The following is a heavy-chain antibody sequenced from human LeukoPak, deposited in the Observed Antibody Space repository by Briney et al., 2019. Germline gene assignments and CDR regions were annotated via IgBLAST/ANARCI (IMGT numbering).Heavy chain of an antibody. CDR2: IYYSGST. CDR3: AEGYCSGGSCPNWFDP. V-gene: IGHV4-59*01. Sequence: PSETLSLTCTVSGGSIRSNYWSWIRQPPGKGLEWIGYIYYSGSTNYNPSLKSRVTISVDTSKNQFSLKLSSVTAADTAVYYCAEGYCSGGSCPNWFDPWGQGTLVTVSS. CDR1: GGSIRSNY. D-gene: IGHD2-15*01. J-gene: IGHJ5*02.